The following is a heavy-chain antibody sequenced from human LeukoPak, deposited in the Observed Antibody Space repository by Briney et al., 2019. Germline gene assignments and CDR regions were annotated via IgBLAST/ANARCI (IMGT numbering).Heavy chain of an antibody. CDR2: LSYDGSNK. J-gene: IGHJ4*02. CDR3: ARDVGPHPYYDSSGYCDY. V-gene: IGHV3-30-3*01. D-gene: IGHD3-22*01. CDR1: GFPFSSYA. Sequence: PGGSLKLSCEAPGFPFSSYARHWARRAPGKGRGWVAVLSYDGSNKYYADSVKGRFTISRDNSKNTLYLQMNSLRAEDTAVYYCARDVGPHPYYDSSGYCDYWGQGTLVTVSS.